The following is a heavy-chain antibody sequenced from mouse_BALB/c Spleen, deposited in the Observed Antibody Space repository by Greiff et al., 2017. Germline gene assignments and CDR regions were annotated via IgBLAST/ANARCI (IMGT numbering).Heavy chain of an antibody. J-gene: IGHJ3*01. V-gene: IGHV5-12-2*01. CDR1: GFTFSSYT. CDR3: ARGGSAY. CDR2: ISNGGGST. Sequence: EVKVVESGGGLVQPGGSLKLSCAASGFTFSSYTMSWVRQTPEKRLEWVAYISNGGGSTYYPDTVKGRFTISRDNAKNTLYLQMSSLKSEDTAMYYCARGGSAYWGQGTLVTVSA.